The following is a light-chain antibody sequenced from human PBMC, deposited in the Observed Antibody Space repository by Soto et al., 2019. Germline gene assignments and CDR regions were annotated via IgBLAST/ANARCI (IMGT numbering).Light chain of an antibody. Sequence: EFGLTQSPATLSLSPGERATLSWRASQSVSSYLAWYQQKPGQAPRLLIYGASNRATGIPDRFSGSGYGTDFNLTISSLEPEDFAVYFCQQRSSWPLTFGGGTKVDIK. CDR2: GAS. J-gene: IGKJ4*02. CDR3: QQRSSWPLT. V-gene: IGKV3-11*01. CDR1: QSVSSY.